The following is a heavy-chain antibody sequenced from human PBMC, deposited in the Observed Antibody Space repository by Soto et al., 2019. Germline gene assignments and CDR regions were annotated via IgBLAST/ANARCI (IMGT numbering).Heavy chain of an antibody. V-gene: IGHV1-2*02. D-gene: IGHD4-4*01. J-gene: IGHJ6*02. CDR3: AKELQRGMDV. Sequence: QVHLVQSGAEVKQPGASVKVSCKASGYTFSVYHMHWVRQAPGQGLEWMGWVHPNSGGTNYAQSFEGRVTMTRDKSINTAYMELSRLTSDDTAVYYCAKELQRGMDVWGQGTTVTVFS. CDR1: GYTFSVYH. CDR2: VHPNSGGT.